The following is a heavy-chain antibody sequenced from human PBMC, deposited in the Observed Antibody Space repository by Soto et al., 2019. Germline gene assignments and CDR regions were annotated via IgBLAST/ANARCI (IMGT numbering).Heavy chain of an antibody. CDR1: GGSISSYY. CDR3: AREGWTSWPPNLYYGMDV. Sequence: QVQLQESGPGLVKPSETLSLTCTVSGGSISSYYWSWIRQPAGKGLEWIGRIYTSGSTNYNPSLKSRVTMSVDTSKNQFSLKLSSVTAADTAVYYCAREGWTSWPPNLYYGMDVWGQGTTVTVSS. J-gene: IGHJ6*02. D-gene: IGHD2-2*01. V-gene: IGHV4-4*07. CDR2: IYTSGST.